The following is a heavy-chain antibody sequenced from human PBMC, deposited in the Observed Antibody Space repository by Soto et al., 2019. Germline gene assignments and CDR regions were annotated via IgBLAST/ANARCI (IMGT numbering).Heavy chain of an antibody. V-gene: IGHV3-23*01. Sequence: GSLTVSFPASGLTLNNYAMTWVRQAPGKGLEWVSAIELSGANKYCADSEKGLFTVSKDNSKNTVMQQMYRLRDEVTAVYYCIDWYGGHYYYGYYGMDAWGQGTPVTVSS. J-gene: IGHJ6*02. D-gene: IGHD3-10*01. CDR3: IDWYGGHYYYGYYGMDA. CDR2: IELSGANK. CDR1: GLTLNNYA.